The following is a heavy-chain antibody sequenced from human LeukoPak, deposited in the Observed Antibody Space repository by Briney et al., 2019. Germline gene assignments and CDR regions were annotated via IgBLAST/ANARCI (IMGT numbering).Heavy chain of an antibody. CDR1: GGSISNYH. Sequence: SETLSLTCTVSGGSISNYHWSWIRQPAGKGLEWIGSIYHSGSTYYNPSLKSRVTISVDTSKNQFSLKLSSVTAADTAVYYCARDGDYVYFDYWGQGTLVTVSS. CDR2: IYHSGST. CDR3: ARDGDYVYFDY. J-gene: IGHJ4*02. D-gene: IGHD4-17*01. V-gene: IGHV4-38-2*02.